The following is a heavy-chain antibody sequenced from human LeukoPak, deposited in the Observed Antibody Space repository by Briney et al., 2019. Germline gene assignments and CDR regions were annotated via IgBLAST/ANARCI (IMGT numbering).Heavy chain of an antibody. CDR1: GGSFSGYY. V-gene: IGHV4-34*01. CDR3: ARVVVVTAIPRVGEKWVDY. D-gene: IGHD2-21*02. Sequence: SETLSLTCAVYGGSFSGYYWSWIRQPPGKGLEWIGEINHSGGTNYNPSLKSRVTISVDTSKNQFSLKLSSVTAADTAVYYCARVVVVTAIPRVGEKWVDYWGQGTLVTVSS. CDR2: INHSGGT. J-gene: IGHJ4*02.